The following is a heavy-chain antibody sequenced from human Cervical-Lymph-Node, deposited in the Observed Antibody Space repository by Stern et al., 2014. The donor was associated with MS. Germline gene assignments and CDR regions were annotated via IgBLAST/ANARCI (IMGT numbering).Heavy chain of an antibody. CDR2: IYYSGST. Sequence: QVQLQESGPGLVKPSETLSLTCTVSGGSISSYYWSWIRQPPGKGLEWIGYIYYSGSTNYNPSLKSRVTMSVDTSKNQFFPKLSSVTAADTAVYYCASAAPIPYSSGWTLIDAFDIWGQGTMVTVSP. V-gene: IGHV4-59*08. D-gene: IGHD6-19*01. CDR3: ASAAPIPYSSGWTLIDAFDI. J-gene: IGHJ3*02. CDR1: GGSISSYY.